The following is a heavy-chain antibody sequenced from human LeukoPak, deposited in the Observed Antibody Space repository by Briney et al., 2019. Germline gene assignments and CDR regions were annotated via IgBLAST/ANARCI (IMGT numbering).Heavy chain of an antibody. Sequence: GESLKISCKGSGYSFTSYWIGWVRQMPGKGLEWMGIIYPGDSDTRYSPSFQGQVTISADKSISTPYLQWSSLKASDTAMYYCARSPSWGVVVPAAMEADYWGQGTLVTVSS. CDR3: ARSPSWGVVVPAAMEADY. CDR1: GYSFTSYW. V-gene: IGHV5-51*01. CDR2: IYPGDSDT. D-gene: IGHD2-2*01. J-gene: IGHJ4*02.